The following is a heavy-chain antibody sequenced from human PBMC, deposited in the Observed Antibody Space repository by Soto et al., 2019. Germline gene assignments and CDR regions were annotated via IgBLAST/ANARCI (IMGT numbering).Heavy chain of an antibody. CDR3: ARGGCSSTSWHKRLNWFDP. Sequence: EVQLVESGGGLVQPGGSLRLSCVASGFTFSSYEMNWVRQAPGKGLEWVSYISSSGHTIYYADSVKGRFTISRDNAKNSLYLQMNSLRAEDTAVYYCARGGCSSTSWHKRLNWFDPWGQGTLVTVSS. V-gene: IGHV3-48*03. D-gene: IGHD2-2*01. J-gene: IGHJ5*02. CDR1: GFTFSSYE. CDR2: ISSSGHTI.